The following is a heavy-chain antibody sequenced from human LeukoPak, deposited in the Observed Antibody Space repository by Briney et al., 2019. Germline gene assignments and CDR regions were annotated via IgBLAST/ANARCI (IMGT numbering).Heavy chain of an antibody. CDR3: VRVAKERVGGVYYFDY. V-gene: IGHV3-13*01. Sequence: GGSLRLSCAASGFTFSDYDMHWVGQATGKGLEWVSAIGTAGDTYYTGSVKGRFTISRENAKNSLYLQMNSLRAGDTAVYYCVRVAKERVGGVYYFDYWGQGTPVTVSS. D-gene: IGHD1-1*01. CDR2: IGTAGDT. J-gene: IGHJ4*02. CDR1: GFTFSDYD.